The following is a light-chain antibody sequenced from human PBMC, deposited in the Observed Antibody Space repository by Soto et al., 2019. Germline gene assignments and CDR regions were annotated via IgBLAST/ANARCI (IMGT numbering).Light chain of an antibody. CDR3: QQYNTYSYT. CDR1: QSISNW. V-gene: IGKV1-5*01. CDR2: DAS. Sequence: DIQMTQSPSTLSASVGDRVTITCRASQSISNWLAWYQQRPGKAPKLLIYDASTLESWVPSRFSGSGSGTEFTFTISGLRTDDFATYYCQQYNTYSYTFGQGTKLEIK. J-gene: IGKJ2*01.